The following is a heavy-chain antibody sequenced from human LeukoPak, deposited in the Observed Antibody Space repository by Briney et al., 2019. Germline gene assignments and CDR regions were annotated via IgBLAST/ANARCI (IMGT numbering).Heavy chain of an antibody. CDR3: ARDLWQSVGDY. CDR1: GDTFSNYA. Sequence: SVKVSCRASGDTFSNYAISWVRQAPGQGLEWMGRITPMFGTANYAQKFQGRVTITTDESTNTAYMELSSLKSDDTAVYYCARDLWQSVGDYWGQGTLVTVSS. CDR2: ITPMFGTA. J-gene: IGHJ4*02. V-gene: IGHV1-69*05. D-gene: IGHD6-19*01.